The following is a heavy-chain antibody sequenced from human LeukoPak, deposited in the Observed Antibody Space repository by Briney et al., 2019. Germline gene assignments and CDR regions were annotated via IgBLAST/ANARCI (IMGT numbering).Heavy chain of an antibody. Sequence: GGSLRLSCAASGFTFSSYGMHWVRQAPGKGLEWVAFIRYDGSNKYYADSVKGRFTISRDNSKNTLYLQMNSLRAEDTAVYYCAKRIQLNSGVRGVIDYWGQGTLVTVSS. V-gene: IGHV3-30*02. CDR1: GFTFSSYG. CDR3: AKRIQLNSGVRGVIDY. J-gene: IGHJ4*02. D-gene: IGHD3-10*01. CDR2: IRYDGSNK.